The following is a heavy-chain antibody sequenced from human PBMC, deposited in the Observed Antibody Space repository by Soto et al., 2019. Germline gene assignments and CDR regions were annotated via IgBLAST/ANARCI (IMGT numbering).Heavy chain of an antibody. J-gene: IGHJ6*02. D-gene: IGHD2-2*01. CDR2: INSDGSST. V-gene: IGHV3-74*01. CDR1: GFTFSSYW. CDR3: ARDGFEGSEYQPYYYYGRDV. Sequence: GGSLRLSCAASGFTFSSYWMHWVRQATGKGLVWVSRINSDGSSTSYADSVKGRFTISRDNAKNTLYLQMNSLRAEDTAVYYCARDGFEGSEYQPYYYYGRDVWGQGTTVTVSS.